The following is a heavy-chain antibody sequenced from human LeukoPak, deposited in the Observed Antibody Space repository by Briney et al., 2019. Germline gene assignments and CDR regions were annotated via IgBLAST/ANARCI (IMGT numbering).Heavy chain of an antibody. D-gene: IGHD6-25*01. V-gene: IGHV3-9*01. CDR2: IDWNSEII. Sequence: GRSLRLSCAASGFTFEDHAMHWVRQAPGKGLEWVSSIDWNSEIIAYADSVKGRFSIARDNAKNSLYLEMHVLRAEDTALYYCAKDIAAWGEDFYYAMDVWGQGTTVTVSS. CDR3: AKDIAAWGEDFYYAMDV. CDR1: GFTFEDHA. J-gene: IGHJ6*02.